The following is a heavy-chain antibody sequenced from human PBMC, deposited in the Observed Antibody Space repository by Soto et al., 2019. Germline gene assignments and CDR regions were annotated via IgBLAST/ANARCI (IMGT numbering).Heavy chain of an antibody. Sequence: QVQLVQSGAEVKKPGASVKVSCKASGYTFTSYDINWVRQATGQGLEWMGWMNPNSGNTGYAQKVHGIVTMTRNTSISTAYMELSSLRTEDTAVYYCARVTRYCSSTSNDAWFDSGGQGTLVTVCS. CDR1: GYTFTSYD. CDR3: ARVTRYCSSTSNDAWFDS. CDR2: MNPNSGNT. V-gene: IGHV1-8*01. D-gene: IGHD2-2*01. J-gene: IGHJ5*01.